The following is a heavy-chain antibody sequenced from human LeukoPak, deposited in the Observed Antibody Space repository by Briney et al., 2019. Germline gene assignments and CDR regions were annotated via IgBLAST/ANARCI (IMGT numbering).Heavy chain of an antibody. J-gene: IGHJ2*01. Sequence: QPGGSLRLSCAASGFTFSIYAMSWVRQAPGKGLEWVSAISGSGGSTYYADSVKGRFTISRDNSKNTLYLQMNSLRAEDTAVYYCAKASGQTGLVVTYFDLWGRGTLVTVSS. CDR1: GFTFSIYA. CDR2: ISGSGGST. D-gene: IGHD3-22*01. CDR3: AKASGQTGLVVTYFDL. V-gene: IGHV3-23*01.